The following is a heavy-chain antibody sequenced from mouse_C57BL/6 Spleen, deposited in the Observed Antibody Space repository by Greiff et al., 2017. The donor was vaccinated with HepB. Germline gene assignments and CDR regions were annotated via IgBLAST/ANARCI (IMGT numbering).Heavy chain of an antibody. Sequence: QVQLQQPGAELVMPGASVKLSCKASGYNFTSYWMHWVKQRPGQGLEWIGEIDPSDSYTNYNQKFKSKSTLTVDKSSSTAYMQHSSLTSEDSAVYYCARTSNCYAMDYWGQGTSVTVSS. CDR2: IDPSDSYT. CDR3: ARTSNCYAMDY. J-gene: IGHJ4*01. V-gene: IGHV1-69*01. D-gene: IGHD4-1*01. CDR1: GYNFTSYW.